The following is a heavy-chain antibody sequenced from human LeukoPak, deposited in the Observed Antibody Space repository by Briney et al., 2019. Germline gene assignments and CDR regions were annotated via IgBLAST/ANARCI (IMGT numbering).Heavy chain of an antibody. D-gene: IGHD3-22*01. CDR3: ARASYYDSSGYLNWFDP. CDR2: ISYDGSDK. J-gene: IGHJ5*02. Sequence: GGSLRLSCAASGFTFSSYWMSWVRQAPGKGLEWVAVISYDGSDKFYADSVKGRFTISRDNSKNTLYLQMNSLRTEDTAVYYCARASYYDSSGYLNWFDPWGQGTLVTVSS. CDR1: GFTFSSYW. V-gene: IGHV3-30*03.